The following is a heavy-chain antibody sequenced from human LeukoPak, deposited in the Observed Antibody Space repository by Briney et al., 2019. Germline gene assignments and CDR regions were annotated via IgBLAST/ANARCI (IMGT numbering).Heavy chain of an antibody. CDR1: GFTFSSYW. Sequence: GGSLRLSCAASGFTFSSYWMHWVRQAPGKGLEWVSSISSSSSYIYYADSVRGRFTMSRDNAKNSLYLQMNSLRAEDTAVYYCARVLEAASFDYWGQGTPVTVSS. J-gene: IGHJ4*02. CDR2: ISSSSSYI. D-gene: IGHD6-13*01. V-gene: IGHV3-21*01. CDR3: ARVLEAASFDY.